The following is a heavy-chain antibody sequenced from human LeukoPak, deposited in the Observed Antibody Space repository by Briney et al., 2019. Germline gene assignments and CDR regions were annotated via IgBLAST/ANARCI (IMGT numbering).Heavy chain of an antibody. CDR1: GYTLTELS. Sequence: ASVKVSCKVSGYTLTELSMHWVRQAPGKGLEWMGGFDPEDGETIYAQKFQGRVTMTTDTSTSTAYMELRSLRSDDTAVYYCARGLAATSDYWGQGTLVTVSS. CDR2: FDPEDGET. CDR3: ARGLAATSDY. V-gene: IGHV1-24*01. J-gene: IGHJ4*02. D-gene: IGHD2-2*01.